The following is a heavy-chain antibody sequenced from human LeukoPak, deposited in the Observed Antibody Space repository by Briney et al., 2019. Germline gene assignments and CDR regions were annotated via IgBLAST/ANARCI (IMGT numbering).Heavy chain of an antibody. CDR1: GGSLSSYY. D-gene: IGHD3-22*01. J-gene: IGHJ3*02. Sequence: SETLSLTCIVSGGSLSSYYWSWIRQPAGQGLEWIGRIYTSGSSEYNPSLMSRVTMSVDTSKNQFSLKLSSVTAADTAVYYCARDTYYYGSSGSFDIWGQGTMVTVSS. CDR2: IYTSGSS. CDR3: ARDTYYYGSSGSFDI. V-gene: IGHV4-4*07.